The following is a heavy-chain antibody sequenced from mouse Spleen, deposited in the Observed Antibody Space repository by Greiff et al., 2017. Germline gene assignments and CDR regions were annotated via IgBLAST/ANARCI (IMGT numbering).Heavy chain of an antibody. CDR3: ARWTISMDY. J-gene: IGHJ4*01. CDR2: IDPSDSYT. Sequence: QVQLQQPGAELVRPGTSVKLSCKASGYTFTSYWMHWVKQRPRQGLEWIGVIDPSDSYTNYNQKFKGKATLTVDTSSSTAYMQLSSLTSEDSAVYYCARWTISMDYWGQGTSVTVSS. CDR1: GYTFTSYW. D-gene: IGHD1-1*02. V-gene: IGHV1-59*01.